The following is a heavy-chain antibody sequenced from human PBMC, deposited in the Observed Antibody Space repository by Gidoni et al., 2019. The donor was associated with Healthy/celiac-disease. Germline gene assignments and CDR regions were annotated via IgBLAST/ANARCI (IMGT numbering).Heavy chain of an antibody. CDR2: IYSGGST. V-gene: IGHV3-66*01. J-gene: IGHJ4*02. CDR1: GFTVSSNY. CDR3: ARDPIVGATD. D-gene: IGHD1-26*01. Sequence: EVQLVEPGGGLVQPGGSLRLSWADSGFTVSSNYMSWVRQAPGKGLEWFSVIYSGGSTYYADSVKGSFTISRDNSKNTLYLQMNSLRAEDTAVYYCARDPIVGATDWGQGTLVTVSS.